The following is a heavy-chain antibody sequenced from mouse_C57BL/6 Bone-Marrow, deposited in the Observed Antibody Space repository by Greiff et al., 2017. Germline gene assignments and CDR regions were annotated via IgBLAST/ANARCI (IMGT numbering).Heavy chain of an antibody. CDR1: GFSLTSYG. CDR2: IRGDGST. Sequence: VKLVESGPGLVAPSQSLSITCTVSGFSLTSYGVSWVRQPPGKGLEWLGEIRGDGSTNYHSALISRLSISKDNSKSQVFLKLNSLQTDDTTTYYCARGYDVFDYWGQGTTLTVSS. J-gene: IGHJ2*01. D-gene: IGHD2-2*01. V-gene: IGHV2-3*01. CDR3: ARGYDVFDY.